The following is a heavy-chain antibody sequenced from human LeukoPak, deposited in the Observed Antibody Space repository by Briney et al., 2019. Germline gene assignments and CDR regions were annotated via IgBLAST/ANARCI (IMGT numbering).Heavy chain of an antibody. CDR3: ARRSSGWPYWYFDL. CDR1: GGSISSYY. V-gene: IGHV4-59*12. Sequence: SSETLSLTCTVSGGSISSYYWNWIRQPPGKGLEWIGYIYSSGSTNYNPSLKSRLTISVDTSKNQFSLKLSSVTAADTAVYYCARRSSGWPYWYFDLWGRGTLVTVSS. D-gene: IGHD6-25*01. J-gene: IGHJ2*01. CDR2: IYSSGST.